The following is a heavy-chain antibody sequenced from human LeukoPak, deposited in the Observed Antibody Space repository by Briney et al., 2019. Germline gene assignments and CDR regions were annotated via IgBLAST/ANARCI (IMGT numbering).Heavy chain of an antibody. CDR1: GFTYRNYW. V-gene: IGHV3-7*03. J-gene: IGHJ4*02. Sequence: GGSLRLSCAASGFTYRNYWMSWVRQAPGTGLEWVANIKQDGSDRNYVTSVRGRFTISRDNAESSLFLQMNSLRAEDTAVYYCVRNLAVAGTCFDSWGQGTLVTVSS. CDR2: IKQDGSDR. CDR3: VRNLAVAGTCFDS. D-gene: IGHD6-19*01.